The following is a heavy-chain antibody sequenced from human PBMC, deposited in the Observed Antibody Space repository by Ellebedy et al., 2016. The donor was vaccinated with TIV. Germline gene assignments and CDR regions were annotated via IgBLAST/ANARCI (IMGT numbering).Heavy chain of an antibody. J-gene: IGHJ3*02. CDR3: ARDRQAVTDAFDI. D-gene: IGHD4-17*01. CDR2: IYYSGST. Sequence: SETLSLTCTVSGGSISSSSYYWGWIRQPPGKGLEWIGSIYYSGSTYYNPSLKSRVTISVDTSKNQFSLKLSSVTAADTAVYYCARDRQAVTDAFDIWGQGTMVTVSS. V-gene: IGHV4-39*02. CDR1: GGSISSSSYY.